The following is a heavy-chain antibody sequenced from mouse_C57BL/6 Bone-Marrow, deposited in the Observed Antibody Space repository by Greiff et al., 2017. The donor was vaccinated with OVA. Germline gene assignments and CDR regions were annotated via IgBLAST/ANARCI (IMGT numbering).Heavy chain of an antibody. V-gene: IGHV5-17*01. D-gene: IGHD2-4*01. CDR3: ARSDYDYFDY. Sequence: EVKLVESGGGLVKPGGSLKLSCAASGFTFSDYGMHWVRQAPEKGLEWVAYISSDSSTIYYADTVKGRFTISRDNAKNTLFLQMTSLRSEDTAMYYCARSDYDYFDYWGQGTTLTVSS. CDR2: ISSDSSTI. J-gene: IGHJ2*01. CDR1: GFTFSDYG.